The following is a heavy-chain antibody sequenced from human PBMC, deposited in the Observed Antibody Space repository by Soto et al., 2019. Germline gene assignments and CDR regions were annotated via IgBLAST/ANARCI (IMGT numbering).Heavy chain of an antibody. Sequence: QLHPQESGPGLVKPSQTLSLTCTVSGGSISSHSNYWSWIRQHPGKGLEWIGYIYYDGRTYFNPSLRSRLSMSVDTSENQFSLKLSSLTAADTAVYFCARGNPIFDSSGLAFDYWGPGTLVTVSS. CDR3: ARGNPIFDSSGLAFDY. CDR2: IYYDGRT. J-gene: IGHJ4*02. CDR1: GGSISSHSNY. D-gene: IGHD3-22*01. V-gene: IGHV4-31*03.